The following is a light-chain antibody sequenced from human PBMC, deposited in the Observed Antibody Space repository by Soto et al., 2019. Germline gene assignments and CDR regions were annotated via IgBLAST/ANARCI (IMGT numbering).Light chain of an antibody. J-gene: IGKJ1*01. V-gene: IGKV3-20*01. CDR1: QSVISSY. Sequence: EIVLTQSPGTLSLSPGERATLSCRASQSVISSYLAWYQQKSGQAPRLFIYGASNRATGIPDRFSRSGSGTDFTLTISRLEPEDFAVYYCQQYGSSLWTFGQGTKVDIK. CDR3: QQYGSSLWT. CDR2: GAS.